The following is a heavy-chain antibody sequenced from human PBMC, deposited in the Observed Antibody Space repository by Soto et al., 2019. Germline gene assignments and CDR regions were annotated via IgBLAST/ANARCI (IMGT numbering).Heavy chain of an antibody. CDR1: GFSVSTSH. CDR2: IYSGGAT. J-gene: IGHJ3*02. CDR3: ARFGAPGSFDI. D-gene: IGHD3-3*01. V-gene: IGHV3-53*01. Sequence: GSLRLSCAAAGFSVSTSHMNWVRQTPGKGLEWVSVIYSGGATYYAASVKGRFTISRDKSKNTVYLQMNSLRAEDTAVYYCARFGAPGSFDIWGQGTMVTVSS.